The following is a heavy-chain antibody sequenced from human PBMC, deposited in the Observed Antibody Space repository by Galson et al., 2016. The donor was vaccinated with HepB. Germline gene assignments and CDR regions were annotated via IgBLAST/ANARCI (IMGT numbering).Heavy chain of an antibody. Sequence: SLRLSCAASGFSVSSHYMTWVRQASGKGLEWISIIYIGGTTFYAGSVEGRFTISRDNSNNSVYLQLNSLRVEDTAVYYCARGMGENCGVDCFSGWFDPWGQGTLVTVSS. CDR1: GFSVSSHY. CDR2: IYIGGTT. D-gene: IGHD2-21*02. V-gene: IGHV3-53*01. CDR3: ARGMGENCGVDCFSGWFDP. J-gene: IGHJ5*02.